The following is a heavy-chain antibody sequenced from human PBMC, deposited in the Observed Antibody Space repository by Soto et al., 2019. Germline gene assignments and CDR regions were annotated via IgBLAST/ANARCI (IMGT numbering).Heavy chain of an antibody. J-gene: IGHJ6*02. CDR3: ARPYCSSTSCYKASYYYGMDV. D-gene: IGHD2-2*02. V-gene: IGHV1-8*01. CDR1: GYTFTSYD. Sequence: VASVKVSCKASGYTFTSYDINWVRQATGQGLEWMGWMNPNSGNTGYAQKFQGRVTMTRNTSISTAYMELSSLRSEDTAVYYCARPYCSSTSCYKASYYYGMDVWGQGTTVTVSS. CDR2: MNPNSGNT.